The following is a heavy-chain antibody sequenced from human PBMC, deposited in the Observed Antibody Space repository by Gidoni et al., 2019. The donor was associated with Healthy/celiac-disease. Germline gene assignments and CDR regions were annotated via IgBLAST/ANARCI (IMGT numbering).Heavy chain of an antibody. CDR3: AHRRIPAMVRGVIPDAFDI. Sequence: QITLKESGPTLVKPTQTLTLTCTFSGFSLSTSGVGVGWIRQPPGKALEWLALIYWNDDKRYSPSLKSRLTITKDTSKNQVVLTMTNMDPVDTATYYCAHRRIPAMVRGVIPDAFDIWGQGTMVTVSS. J-gene: IGHJ3*02. V-gene: IGHV2-5*01. CDR1: GFSLSTSGVG. D-gene: IGHD3-10*01. CDR2: IYWNDDK.